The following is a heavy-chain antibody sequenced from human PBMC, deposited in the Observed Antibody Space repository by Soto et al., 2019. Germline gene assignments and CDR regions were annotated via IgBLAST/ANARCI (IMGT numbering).Heavy chain of an antibody. D-gene: IGHD3-3*01. V-gene: IGHV1-8*01. CDR3: ARGITIFGVVDP. CDR1: GYAFTSYD. CDR2: MNPNSGNT. Sequence: QVQLVQSGAEVKKPGASEKVSCKASGYAFTSYDINWVRQATGQGLEWMGWMNPNSGNTGYAQKFQGRVTMTRNTSISTAYMELSSLRSEDTAVYYCARGITIFGVVDPGGQGTLVTVSS. J-gene: IGHJ5*02.